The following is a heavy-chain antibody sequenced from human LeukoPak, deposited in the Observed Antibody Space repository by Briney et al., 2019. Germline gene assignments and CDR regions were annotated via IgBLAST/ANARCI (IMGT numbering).Heavy chain of an antibody. CDR2: MNPNSGNT. CDR1: GYTFTSYD. D-gene: IGHD4-17*01. CDR3: ARADYGDYYYYYMDV. V-gene: IGHV1-8*01. Sequence: ASVKVSCKASGYTFTSYDINWVRQATGQGLEWMGWMNPNSGNTGYAQKFQGRVTMTRNTSISTAYMELSSLRSEDTAVYYCARADYGDYYYYYMDVRGKGTTVTVSS. J-gene: IGHJ6*03.